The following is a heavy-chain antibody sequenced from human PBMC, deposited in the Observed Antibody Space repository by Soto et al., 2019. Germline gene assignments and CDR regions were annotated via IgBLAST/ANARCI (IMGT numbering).Heavy chain of an antibody. V-gene: IGHV4-59*01. CDR1: GGSMISYY. D-gene: IGHD3-22*01. J-gene: IGHJ6*02. Sequence: SETLSLTCTVSGGSMISYYWSWIRQPPGRGLEWIGFIYYAGSTKYNPSLNSRVTISVDTSKNQFSLTVSSVTAADTAVYYCAREGYDSSAIGGYYYYGMDVWGQGTTVTVS. CDR3: AREGYDSSAIGGYYYYGMDV. CDR2: IYYAGST.